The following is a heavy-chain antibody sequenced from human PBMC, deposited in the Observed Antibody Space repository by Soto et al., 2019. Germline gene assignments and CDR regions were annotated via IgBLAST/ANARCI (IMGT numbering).Heavy chain of an antibody. CDR2: FYYSGST. Sequence: SETLSLTCTVSGGSISSYYWSWIRQPPGKGLEWIGYFYYSGSTNYNPSLKSRVTISVDTSKNQFSLKLRSVTAADTAVYYCASCPQNCITTSPCCLYFDYWGQGTLVTVSS. D-gene: IGHD2-2*01. CDR1: GGSISSYY. J-gene: IGHJ4*02. CDR3: ASCPQNCITTSPCCLYFDY. V-gene: IGHV4-59*01.